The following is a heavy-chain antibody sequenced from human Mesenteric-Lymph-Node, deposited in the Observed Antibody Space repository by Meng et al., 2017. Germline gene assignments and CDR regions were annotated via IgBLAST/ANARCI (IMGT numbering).Heavy chain of an antibody. J-gene: IGHJ5*02. CDR2: INPNSGGT. CDR3: ARGSPLFAGDYSNWFDP. D-gene: IGHD4-17*01. V-gene: IGHV1-2*06. CDR1: GYTFTGYY. Sequence: ASVKVSCKASGYTFTGYYMHWVRQAPGQGLEWMGRINPNSGGTNYAQKFQGRVTMTRDTSISTAYMELSRLRSDDTAVYYCARGSPLFAGDYSNWFDPWGQGTLVTVSS.